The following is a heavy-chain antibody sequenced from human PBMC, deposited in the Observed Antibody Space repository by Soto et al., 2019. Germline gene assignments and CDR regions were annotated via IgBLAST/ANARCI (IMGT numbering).Heavy chain of an antibody. V-gene: IGHV3-23*01. CDR3: AKRPTSTGFGDPFDI. J-gene: IGHJ3*02. Sequence: AGGSLRLSCAASGFTFSTYAVSWVRQAPGKGLEWVSTISSSGGNTYYTDSVKGRFTISRDNSKNTLYLQVNSLRAEDTAIYYCAKRPTSTGFGDPFDIWGQGTMVTVSS. CDR1: GFTFSTYA. D-gene: IGHD3-10*01. CDR2: ISSSGGNT.